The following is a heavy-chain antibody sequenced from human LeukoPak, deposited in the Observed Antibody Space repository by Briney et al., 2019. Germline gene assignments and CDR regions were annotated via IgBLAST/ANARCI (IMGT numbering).Heavy chain of an antibody. V-gene: IGHV3-30-3*01. CDR3: ARVKAGTSYFDY. CDR1: GFTFSSYA. J-gene: IGHJ4*02. Sequence: PGGSLRLSCAASGFTFSSYAMHRVRQAPGKGLEWVAVISYDGSNKYYADSVKGRFTISRDNSKNTLYLQMNSLRAEDTAVYYCARVKAGTSYFDYWGQGTLVTVSS. D-gene: IGHD6-13*01. CDR2: ISYDGSNK.